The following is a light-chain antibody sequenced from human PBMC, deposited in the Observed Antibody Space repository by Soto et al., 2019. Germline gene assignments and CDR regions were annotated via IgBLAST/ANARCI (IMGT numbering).Light chain of an antibody. V-gene: IGKV1-5*03. CDR2: KAS. J-gene: IGKJ1*01. CDR1: QSISRW. CDR3: QQYNSYPWT. Sequence: DIQMTQSPSTLSASVGDRVTITCRAIQSISRWLAWYQQKPGKAPKLLIYKASSLDSGVPSRFSGSGSGTEFTFNISSLQPYDFASYYCQQYNSYPWTFGQGTMLEIK.